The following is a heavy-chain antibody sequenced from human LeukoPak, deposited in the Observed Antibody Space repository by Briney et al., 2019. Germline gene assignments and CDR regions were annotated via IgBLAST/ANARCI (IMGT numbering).Heavy chain of an antibody. CDR2: IKEDGSEK. J-gene: IGHJ4*02. Sequence: PGGSLRLSCAVSGFTFNNAWMSWVRQAPGKGLEWVANIKEDGSEKYHADSVKGRFSISRDNAKNSLYLQMNRLRVEDTAVYYCAREYEGGVDYWGRGTLVTVSS. CDR3: AREYEGGVDY. D-gene: IGHD2-8*01. V-gene: IGHV3-7*05. CDR1: GFTFNNAW.